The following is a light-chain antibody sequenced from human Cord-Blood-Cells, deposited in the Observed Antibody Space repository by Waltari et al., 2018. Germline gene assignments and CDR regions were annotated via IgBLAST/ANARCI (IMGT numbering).Light chain of an antibody. V-gene: IGKV4-1*01. CDR1: QSVLYSSNNKNY. Sequence: DIVMTQSPDSLAVSLGGRAPLNCKPSQSVLYSSNNKNYLAWYQQKPGQPPKLLIYWASTRESGVPDRFSGSGSGTDFTLTISSLQAEDVAVYYCQQYYSTPFTFGPGTKVDIK. CDR2: WAS. CDR3: QQYYSTPFT. J-gene: IGKJ3*01.